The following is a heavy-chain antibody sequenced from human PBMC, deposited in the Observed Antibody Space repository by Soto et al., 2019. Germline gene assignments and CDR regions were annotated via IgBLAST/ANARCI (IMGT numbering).Heavy chain of an antibody. CDR3: ARQLIMTPLEARPWKFDS. V-gene: IGHV4-39*01. J-gene: IGHJ4*02. CDR2: INYRGYT. Sequence: PSETLSLTCSVSGVSMTSSSYYWGWIRQSPGRGLEWLGSINYRGYTDYNTALRSRLTISVDTSKSQISLRLSSVTASDTSVYYCARQLIMTPLEARPWKFDSWGQGILVTVS. CDR1: GVSMTSSSYY. D-gene: IGHD6-6*01.